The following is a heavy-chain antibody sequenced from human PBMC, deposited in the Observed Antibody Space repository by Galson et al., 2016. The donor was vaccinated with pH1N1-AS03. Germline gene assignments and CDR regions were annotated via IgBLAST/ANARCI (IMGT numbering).Heavy chain of an antibody. CDR2: ISGSVLNT. D-gene: IGHD3-10*01. V-gene: IGHV3-23*01. Sequence: SLRLSCAASGFTFSNHAMNWVRQAPGEGLEWVSGISGSVLNTQYADSAKGRFTISRGNSKNTLYLLMNSLRAEDTAVYYCARSPYYYGSGGIDYWGRGVMVTVSS. CDR1: GFTFSNHA. J-gene: IGHJ4*02. CDR3: ARSPYYYGSGGIDY.